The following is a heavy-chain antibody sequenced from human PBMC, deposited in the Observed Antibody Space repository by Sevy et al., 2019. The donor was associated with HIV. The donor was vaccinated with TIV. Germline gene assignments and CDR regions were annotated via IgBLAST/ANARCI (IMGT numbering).Heavy chain of an antibody. CDR1: GFTVSSNY. Sequence: GGSLRLSCAASGFTVSSNYMSWVRQAPGKGLEWVSVIYSGGSTYYADSVKGRFTISRGNSKNTLYLQMNSLRAEDTAVYYCARDGGIAAAGYYYYYGMDVWGQGTTVTVSS. D-gene: IGHD6-13*01. CDR3: ARDGGIAAAGYYYYYGMDV. J-gene: IGHJ6*02. CDR2: IYSGGST. V-gene: IGHV3-53*01.